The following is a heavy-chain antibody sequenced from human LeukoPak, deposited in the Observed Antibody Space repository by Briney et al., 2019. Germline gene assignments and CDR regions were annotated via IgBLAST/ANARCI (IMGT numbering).Heavy chain of an antibody. V-gene: IGHV4-59*01. CDR3: ASYYYGSGRDYGCAYFRH. CDR1: GVSISSYC. Sequence: SETLSHPCTVSGVSISSYCWSWVRQSPGKGLEWIGYITFYGTTNYNPSVKSRVTISTDTSKKQVSLKLISVTAADTAVYYCASYYYGSGRDYGCAYFRHWGQGIPATFSS. J-gene: IGHJ1*01. D-gene: IGHD3-10*01. CDR2: ITFYGTT.